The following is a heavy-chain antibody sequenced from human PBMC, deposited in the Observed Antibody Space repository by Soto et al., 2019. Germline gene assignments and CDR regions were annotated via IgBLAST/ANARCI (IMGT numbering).Heavy chain of an antibody. CDR2: ISYDGSNK. CDR1: GFTFSSYA. V-gene: IGHV3-30-3*01. D-gene: IGHD6-13*01. J-gene: IGHJ6*02. CDR3: ARAEEQLDHYYYYGMDV. Sequence: PGGSLRLSCAASGFTFSSYAMHWVRQAPGKGLEWVAVISYDGSNKYYADSVKGRFTISRDNSKNTLYLQMNSLRAEDTAVYYCARAEEQLDHYYYYGMDVWGQGTTVTAP.